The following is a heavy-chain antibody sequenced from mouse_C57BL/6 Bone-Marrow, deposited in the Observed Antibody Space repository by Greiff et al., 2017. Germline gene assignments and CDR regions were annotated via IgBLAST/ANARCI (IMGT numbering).Heavy chain of an antibody. J-gene: IGHJ3*01. V-gene: IGHV1-9*01. D-gene: IGHD1-1*01. CDR3: DRHDYCSSSSGFAY. Sequence: QVQLKESGAELMKPGASVKLSCKATGYTFTGYWIEWVKQRPGHGLEWIGEILPGSGSTNYNEKFKGKATFTADTSSNTAYMQLRSLTTEDSSISYCDRHDYCSSSSGFAYWGQGTLVTVSA. CDR2: ILPGSGST. CDR1: GYTFTGYW.